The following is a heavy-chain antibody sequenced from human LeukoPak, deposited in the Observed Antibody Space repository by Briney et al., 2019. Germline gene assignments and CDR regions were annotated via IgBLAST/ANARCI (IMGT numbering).Heavy chain of an antibody. CDR2: MNPNSGNT. J-gene: IGHJ5*02. CDR1: GYTFTSYD. Sequence: ASVKVSCKASGYTFTSYDINWVRQATGQGLEWMGWMNPNSGNTGYAQKFQGRVTMTRNTSISTAYMELSSLRSEDTAVYYCARVVARGRIPSTSPYNWFDPWGQGTLVTVSS. CDR3: ARVVARGRIPSTSPYNWFDP. V-gene: IGHV1-8*01. D-gene: IGHD1-26*01.